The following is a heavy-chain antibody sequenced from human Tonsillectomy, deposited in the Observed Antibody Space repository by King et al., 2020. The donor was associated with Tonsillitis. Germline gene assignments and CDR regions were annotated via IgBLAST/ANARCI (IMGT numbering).Heavy chain of an antibody. CDR1: GFTFGDYA. CDR2: IRSKAAGGTT. V-gene: IGHV3-49*01. Sequence: VQLVESGGGLVQPGRSLRLSCTASGFTFGDYAMNWFRQAPGKGLEWVGFIRSKAAGGTTEFAASLRGRFSISRDGSKSIVYLQMNSLKSEDTAVYYCTAYEFWSGYYRGGYWGQGTLVTVSS. CDR3: TAYEFWSGYYRGGY. D-gene: IGHD3-3*01. J-gene: IGHJ4*02.